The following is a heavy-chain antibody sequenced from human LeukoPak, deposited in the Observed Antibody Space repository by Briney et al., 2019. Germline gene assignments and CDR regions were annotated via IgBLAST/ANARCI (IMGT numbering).Heavy chain of an antibody. J-gene: IGHJ3*02. D-gene: IGHD5-24*01. Sequence: SETLSLTCTVSGDSISSYYWSWIRQPPGKGLEWIGYIYYSGGTDYNPSLKSRVTISVNTSKNQFSLKLRSVTAADTAVYYCARHVTISGPYDASDIWGQGTMVTVSP. V-gene: IGHV4-59*08. CDR1: GDSISSYY. CDR3: ARHVTISGPYDASDI. CDR2: IYYSGGT.